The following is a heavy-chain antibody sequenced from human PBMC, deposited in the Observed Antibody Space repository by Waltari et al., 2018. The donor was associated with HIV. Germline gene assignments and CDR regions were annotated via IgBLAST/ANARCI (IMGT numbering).Heavy chain of an antibody. D-gene: IGHD4-17*01. V-gene: IGHV1-69*06. Sequence: QVQLAQSGAEVKKPGSSVKVSCKASGGSFNIYAINWVRQAPGQGLDWMGSIIPMFGSAKYAQNFQGRVTITADTSSSTSYMELTSLTPADTAVYYCARDRGDYAWDYWGQGTLVTVSS. CDR3: ARDRGDYAWDY. CDR1: GGSFNIYA. CDR2: IIPMFGSA. J-gene: IGHJ4*02.